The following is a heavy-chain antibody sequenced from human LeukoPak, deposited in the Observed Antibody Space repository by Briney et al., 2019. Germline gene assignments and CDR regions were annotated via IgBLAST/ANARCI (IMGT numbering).Heavy chain of an antibody. V-gene: IGHV4-38-2*02. CDR2: IYHSGST. CDR1: GYSISSGYY. J-gene: IGHJ6*03. Sequence: PSETLSLTCTVSGYSISSGYYWGWIRQPPGKGLEWIGSIYHSGSTYYNPSLKSRVTISVDTSKNQFSLKLSSVTAADTAVYYCARESNYYYYMDVWGKGTTVTVAS. CDR3: ARESNYYYYMDV.